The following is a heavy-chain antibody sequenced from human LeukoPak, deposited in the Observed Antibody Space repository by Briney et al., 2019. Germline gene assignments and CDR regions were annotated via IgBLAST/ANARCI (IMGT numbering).Heavy chain of an antibody. CDR1: GFTFDDYA. CDR3: AKDRRGDDSSGYYYFDY. Sequence: GGSLRLSCAASGFTFDDYAMHWVRQAPGKGLERVSLISGDGGSTYYADSVKGRFTISRDNSKNSLYLQMNSLRTEDTALYYCAKDRRGDDSSGYYYFDYWGQGTLVTVSS. D-gene: IGHD3-22*01. J-gene: IGHJ4*02. V-gene: IGHV3-43*02. CDR2: ISGDGGST.